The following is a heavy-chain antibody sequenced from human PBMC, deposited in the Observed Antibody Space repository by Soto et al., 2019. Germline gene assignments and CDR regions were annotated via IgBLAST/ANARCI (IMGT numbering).Heavy chain of an antibody. CDR2: ISGSGGST. J-gene: IGHJ4*02. D-gene: IGHD3-10*02. CDR1: GFTFSSYA. CDR3: AKNYLHSPPSPSDY. Sequence: GGSLRLSCAASGFTFSSYAMSWVRQAPGKGLEWVSAISGSGGSTYYADSVKGRFTISRDNSKNTLYLQMNSLRAGDTAVYYWAKNYLHSPPSPSDYWGQGTLVTVSS. V-gene: IGHV3-23*01.